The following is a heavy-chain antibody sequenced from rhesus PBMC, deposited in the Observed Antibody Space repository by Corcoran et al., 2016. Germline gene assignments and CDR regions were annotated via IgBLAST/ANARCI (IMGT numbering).Heavy chain of an antibody. CDR1: GGSISSDY. CDR2: LYGSGTSS. Sequence: QVQLQESGPGLVKPLETLSLTCAVSGGSISSDYWSWIRQPPGKGLEWIGYLYGSGTSSNYNPSLKSRVTPSVDTSKNQFSLKLSSVTAADTAVYYCARGPSNSWWDYWGQGVLVTVSS. CDR3: ARGPSNSWWDY. V-gene: IGHV4S11*01. D-gene: IGHD1-1*01. J-gene: IGHJ4*01.